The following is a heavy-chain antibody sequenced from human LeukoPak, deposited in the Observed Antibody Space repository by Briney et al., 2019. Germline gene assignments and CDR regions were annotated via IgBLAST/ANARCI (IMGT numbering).Heavy chain of an antibody. V-gene: IGHV3-11*04. D-gene: IGHD2-21*02. J-gene: IGHJ4*02. CDR2: ISSSGSTI. Sequence: GGSLRLSCAASGFTFSDYYMSWIRQAPGKGLEWVSYISSSGSTIYYADSVKGRFTISRDNAKNSLYLQMNSLRAEDTAVYYCARDSGSIGCGGDCYSGYFDYWGQGTLVTVSS. CDR1: GFTFSDYY. CDR3: ARDSGSIGCGGDCYSGYFDY.